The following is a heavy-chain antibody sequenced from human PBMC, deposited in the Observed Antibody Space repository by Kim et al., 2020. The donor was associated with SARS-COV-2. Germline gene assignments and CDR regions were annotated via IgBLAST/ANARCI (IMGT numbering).Heavy chain of an antibody. CDR1: GFTFTGYA. V-gene: IGHV3-23*01. J-gene: IGHJ4*02. D-gene: IGHD2-21*01. CDR3: VKGGWGSIWDH. CDR2: IGGNDGTT. Sequence: GGSLRLSCTTSGFTFTGYAMSWVRQAPGKGLEWVSSIGGNDGTTYFVDSVKGRFTISRDNAKNTLYLQMSTLRADDTAVYYCVKGGWGSIWDHWGQGTLVTVAS.